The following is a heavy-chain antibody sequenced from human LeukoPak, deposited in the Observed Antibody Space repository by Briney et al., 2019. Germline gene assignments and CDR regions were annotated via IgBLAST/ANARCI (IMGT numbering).Heavy chain of an antibody. Sequence: PGGSLRLSCAASGFTVSSNYMSWVRQAPGEGLEWVSVIYSGGSTYYADSVKGRFTISRDNSKNTLYLQMNSLRAEDTAVYYCARVDYGGLFDYWGQGTLVTVSS. D-gene: IGHD4-23*01. CDR1: GFTVSSNY. J-gene: IGHJ4*02. CDR2: IYSGGST. V-gene: IGHV3-66*01. CDR3: ARVDYGGLFDY.